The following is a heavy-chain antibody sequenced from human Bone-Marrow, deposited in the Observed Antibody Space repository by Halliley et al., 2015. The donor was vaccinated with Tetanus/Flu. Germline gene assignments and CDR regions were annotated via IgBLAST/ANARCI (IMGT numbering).Heavy chain of an antibody. J-gene: IGHJ5*02. Sequence: GSTSYNPPLKGRATISVDAPRNQFSLKVRSVTAADTALYYCARGRGHSDILTGRYARGWFDPWGQGILVTVAS. CDR2: GST. CDR3: ARGRGHSDILTGRYARGWFDP. V-gene: IGHV4-59*09. D-gene: IGHD3-9*01.